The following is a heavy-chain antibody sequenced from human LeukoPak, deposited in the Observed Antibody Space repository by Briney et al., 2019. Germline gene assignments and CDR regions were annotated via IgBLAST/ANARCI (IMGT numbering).Heavy chain of an antibody. V-gene: IGHV3-74*01. D-gene: IGHD3-16*01. Sequence: GGSLRLSCAASGFTVSNHWMHWVRQAPGKGLVWVSRIKSDGSSTSYADSVKGRFTISRDNAKNSLYLQMNSLRAEDTALYYCAKDFHRLGEFDAFDIWGQGTMVTVSS. CDR1: GFTVSNHW. J-gene: IGHJ3*02. CDR3: AKDFHRLGEFDAFDI. CDR2: IKSDGSST.